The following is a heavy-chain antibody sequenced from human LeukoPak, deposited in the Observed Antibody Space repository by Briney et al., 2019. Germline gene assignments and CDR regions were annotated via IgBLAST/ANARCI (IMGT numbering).Heavy chain of an antibody. CDR3: AKGSYYDSSGSFYFDY. CDR1: GFTFSSYA. CDR2: ISGSGDNT. D-gene: IGHD3-22*01. Sequence: GGSLRLSCAASGFTFSSYAMSWVRQAPGKGLEWVSGISGSGDNTYYADSVKGRFTISRDNSKNTLYVQVNSLGIEDTAAYYCAKGSYYDSSGSFYFDYWGQGTLVTVSS. J-gene: IGHJ4*02. V-gene: IGHV3-23*01.